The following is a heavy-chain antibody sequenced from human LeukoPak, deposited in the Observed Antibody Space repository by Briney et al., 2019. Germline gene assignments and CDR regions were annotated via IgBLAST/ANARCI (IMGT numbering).Heavy chain of an antibody. Sequence: SGPTLVKPSETLSLTCTVSGGSISSYYWSWIRQPPGKGLEWIGYIYHTGSANYNPSLKSRVTISADTSKNHFSLKLSSVTAADTAVYYCASPRVDTAMEWYFDLWGRGTLVTVSS. D-gene: IGHD5-18*01. CDR2: IYHTGSA. V-gene: IGHV4-59*01. CDR1: GGSISSYY. J-gene: IGHJ2*01. CDR3: ASPRVDTAMEWYFDL.